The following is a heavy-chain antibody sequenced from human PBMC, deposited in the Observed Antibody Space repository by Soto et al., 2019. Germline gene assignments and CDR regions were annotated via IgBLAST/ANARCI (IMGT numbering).Heavy chain of an antibody. V-gene: IGHV3-23*01. CDR1: GFTFSSYA. CDR3: AKAIVAATSGTDC. CDR2: ISGSGGST. J-gene: IGHJ4*02. Sequence: EVQLLESGGGLVQPGGSLSLSCAASGFTFSSYAMSWVRRAQGKGLEWVSGISGSGGSTYYADSVKGRFTISRDNSKNTLYLQMDSLRAEDTAVYYCAKAIVAATSGTDCWGQGTLVTVSS. D-gene: IGHD1-26*01.